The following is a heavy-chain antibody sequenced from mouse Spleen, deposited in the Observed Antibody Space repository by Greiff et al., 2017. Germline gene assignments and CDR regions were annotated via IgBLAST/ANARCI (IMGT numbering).Heavy chain of an antibody. J-gene: IGHJ3*01. CDR1: GYTFTSYW. Sequence: QVQLQQPGAELVMPGASVKLSCKASGYTFTSYWMHWVKQRPGQGLEWIGEIDPSDSYTNYNQKFKGKATLTVDKSSSTAYMQLSSLTSEDSAVYYCARYSNVFAYWGQGTLVTVSA. CDR3: ARYSNVFAY. V-gene: IGHV1-69*01. CDR2: IDPSDSYT. D-gene: IGHD2-5*01.